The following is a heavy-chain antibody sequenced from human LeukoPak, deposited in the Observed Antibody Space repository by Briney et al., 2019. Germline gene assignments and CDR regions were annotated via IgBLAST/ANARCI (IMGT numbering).Heavy chain of an antibody. CDR2: IYYSGRT. D-gene: IGHD3-22*01. CDR3: ARGTYYYHSGGYPNCFDP. Sequence: SETLSLTCTVSGGSISSYYWSWIRQPPGKGLEWIGYIYYSGRTHYNPSLKSRLFTSVDTSKNQFSLKLSSVTAADTAVYYCARGTYYYHSGGYPNCFDPWGQGTLVTVSS. J-gene: IGHJ5*02. CDR1: GGSISSYY. V-gene: IGHV4-59*12.